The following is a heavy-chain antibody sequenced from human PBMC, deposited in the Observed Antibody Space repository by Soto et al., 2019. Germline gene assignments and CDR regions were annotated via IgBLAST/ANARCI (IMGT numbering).Heavy chain of an antibody. Sequence: ASVKVSCKASGYTFTRYDINWVRQATGQGLGWMGWMNPNSGNTGYAQKFQGRVTMTRNTSISTAYMELSSLRSEDTAVYYCATYSSSPLAGVYYWGQGNLVTVSS. D-gene: IGHD6-6*01. J-gene: IGHJ4*02. V-gene: IGHV1-8*01. CDR2: MNPNSGNT. CDR3: ATYSSSPLAGVYY. CDR1: GYTFTRYD.